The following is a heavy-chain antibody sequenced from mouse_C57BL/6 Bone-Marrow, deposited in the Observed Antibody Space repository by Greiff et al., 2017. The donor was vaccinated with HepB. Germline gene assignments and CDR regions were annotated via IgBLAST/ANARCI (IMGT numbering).Heavy chain of an antibody. CDR2: IYPRSGNT. J-gene: IGHJ2*01. CDR3: ARIGCVRYFDY. V-gene: IGHV1-81*01. CDR1: GYTFTSYG. Sequence: VQLQESGAELARPGASVKLSCKASGYTFTSYGISWVKQRTVQGLEWIGEIYPRSGNTYYNEKFKGKATLTADKSSSTAYMELRSLTSEDSAVYFCARIGCVRYFDYWGQGPTLTVSS. D-gene: IGHD1-1*01.